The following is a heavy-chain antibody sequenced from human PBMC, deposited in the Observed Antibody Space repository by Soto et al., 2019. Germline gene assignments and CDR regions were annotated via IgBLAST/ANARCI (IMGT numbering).Heavy chain of an antibody. D-gene: IGHD3-10*01. CDR2: ISYDGSNK. Sequence: QVQLVESGGGVVQPGRSLRLSCAASGFTFSSYGMHWVRQAPGKGLEWVAVISYDGSNKYYADAVKGRFTISRDNSKNPLYMQMNSVRAEETGVYSCATDLMVRGVMLHWGQGTLVTVSS. J-gene: IGHJ4*02. CDR1: GFTFSSYG. CDR3: ATDLMVRGVMLH. V-gene: IGHV3-30*03.